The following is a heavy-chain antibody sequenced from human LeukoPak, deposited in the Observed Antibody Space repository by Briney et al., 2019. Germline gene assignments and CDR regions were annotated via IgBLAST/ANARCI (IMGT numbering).Heavy chain of an antibody. CDR3: ARIAAAGIIGDY. CDR2: INHSGST. Sequence: SETLSLTCAVYGGSFSGYYWSWIRQPPGKGLEWIGEINHSGSTNYNPSLKSRVTISVDTSKNQFSLKLSSVTAADTAVYYCARIAAAGIIGDYWGQGTLVTVSS. CDR1: GGSFSGYY. J-gene: IGHJ4*02. V-gene: IGHV4-34*01. D-gene: IGHD6-13*01.